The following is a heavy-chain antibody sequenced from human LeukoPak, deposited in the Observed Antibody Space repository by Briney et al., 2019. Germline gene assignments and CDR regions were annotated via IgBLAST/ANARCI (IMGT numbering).Heavy chain of an antibody. J-gene: IGHJ4*02. CDR2: IWYDGSNK. Sequence: PGGSLRLSCAASGFTFSSYGMHWVRQAPGKGLEWVALIWYDGSNKYYADSVKGRFTISRDNSKNTLYLQMTSLRAEDTAVYYCAREIAEGDFDYWGQGTLVSVSS. CDR1: GFTFSSYG. CDR3: AREIAEGDFDY. D-gene: IGHD2-21*01. V-gene: IGHV3-33*01.